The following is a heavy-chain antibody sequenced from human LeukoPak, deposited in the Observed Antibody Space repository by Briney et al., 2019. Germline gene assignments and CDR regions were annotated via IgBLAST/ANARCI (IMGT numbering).Heavy chain of an antibody. CDR1: GYTFTSYG. CDR2: IWYDGSNQ. CDR3: ATDRNSGKYYDY. Sequence: SCKASGYTFTSYGISWVRQAPGKGLEWVAVIWYDGSNQYYVDSVKGRFTVSRDNAKNTLYLQMNSLRAEDTAVYYCATDRNSGKYYDYWGQGTLVTVSS. J-gene: IGHJ4*02. D-gene: IGHD1-26*01. V-gene: IGHV3-33*01.